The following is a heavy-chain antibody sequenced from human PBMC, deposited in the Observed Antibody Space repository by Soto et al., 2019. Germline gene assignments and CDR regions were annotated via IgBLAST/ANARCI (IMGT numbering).Heavy chain of an antibody. V-gene: IGHV1-2*02. J-gene: IGHJ3*02. D-gene: IGHD4-17*01. Sequence: ASVKVSCKASGYTFTGYYLHWVRQAPGQGLEWMGWINPNSGGTNYAQKFQGRVTMTRDTSISTAYMELRRLRSDDSAVYFCAEKWVMTTVTTDAFDIWGQGTMVTVSS. CDR3: AEKWVMTTVTTDAFDI. CDR1: GYTFTGYY. CDR2: INPNSGGT.